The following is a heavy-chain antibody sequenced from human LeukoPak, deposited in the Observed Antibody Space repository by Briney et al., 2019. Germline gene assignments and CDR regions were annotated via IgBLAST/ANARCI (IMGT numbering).Heavy chain of an antibody. CDR1: GFTFSDYY. J-gene: IGHJ4*02. V-gene: IGHV3-11*06. CDR3: ARDSLSALGD. Sequence: PGGSLRLSCAASGFTFSDYYMSWIRQAPGKGLEWISYISSSGSYTNYADSVKGRFTISRDNAKNSLYLQMNSLRAEDTAVYYCARDSLSALGDWGQGTLVTVSS. CDR2: ISSSGSYT. D-gene: IGHD3-16*01.